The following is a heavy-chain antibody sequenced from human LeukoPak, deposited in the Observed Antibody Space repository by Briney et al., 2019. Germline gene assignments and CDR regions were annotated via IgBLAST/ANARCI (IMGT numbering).Heavy chain of an antibody. CDR1: GFTFISYE. D-gene: IGHD3-22*01. V-gene: IGHV3-48*03. J-gene: IGHJ4*02. CDR2: ISSSGSTI. CDR3: ARGRYDSRIFDY. Sequence: GGSLRLSCAASGFTFISYEMNWVRQAPGKGREWVSYISSSGSTIYYADSVKGRFTISRDNAKKSLYLQMNSLRAEDTAVYYCARGRYDSRIFDYWGQGTLVTVSS.